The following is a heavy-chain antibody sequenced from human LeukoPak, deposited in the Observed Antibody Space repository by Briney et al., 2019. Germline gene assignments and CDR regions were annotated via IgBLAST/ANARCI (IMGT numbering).Heavy chain of an antibody. CDR1: GYTFNGFW. J-gene: IGHJ4*02. CDR3: ARVGYDILTGPPDY. D-gene: IGHD3-9*01. CDR2: IIPILGIA. Sequence: GASVKVSCEASGYTFNGFWMHWVRQAPGQGLEWMGRIIPILGIANYAQKFQGRVTITADKSTSTAYMELSSLRSEDTAVYYCARVGYDILTGPPDYWGQGTLVTVSS. V-gene: IGHV1-69*04.